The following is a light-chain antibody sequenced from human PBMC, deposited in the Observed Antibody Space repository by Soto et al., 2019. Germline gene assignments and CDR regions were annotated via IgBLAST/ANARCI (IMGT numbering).Light chain of an antibody. CDR3: QQLNSYPLT. Sequence: EIVLTQSPATLSLSPGERATLSCRASQSVSSYLAWYQQKPGQAPRLLIYGASTRATGIPARFSGSGSGTEFTLTISSLQPEDFATYYCQQLNSYPLTFGGGTKGDIK. CDR1: QSVSSY. J-gene: IGKJ4*01. CDR2: GAS. V-gene: IGKV3-15*01.